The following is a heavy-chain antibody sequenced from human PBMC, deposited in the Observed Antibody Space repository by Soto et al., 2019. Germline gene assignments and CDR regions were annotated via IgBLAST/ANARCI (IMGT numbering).Heavy chain of an antibody. J-gene: IGHJ3*01. CDR1: GGSVGSGAYY. CDR3: ARHDYSDRAFDL. Sequence: PSETLSLTCIVSGGSVGSGAYYWSWIRQPPGNALEWIGYIQYSGDTNYNSSLKSRVTISVDMSRNRFSLELTSVTAADTAFYYCARHDYSDRAFDLWGQGTMVTVSS. CDR2: IQYSGDT. D-gene: IGHD3-22*01. V-gene: IGHV4-61*08.